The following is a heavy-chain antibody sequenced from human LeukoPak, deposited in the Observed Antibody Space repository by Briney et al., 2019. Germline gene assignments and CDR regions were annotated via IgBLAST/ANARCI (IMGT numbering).Heavy chain of an antibody. CDR3: ARDMGYYDSSGYYYEGY. V-gene: IGHV3-48*04. D-gene: IGHD3-22*01. CDR2: ISSSSSTI. Sequence: GGSLRPSCAASGFTFSSYSMNWVRQAPGKGLEWVSYISSSSSTIYYADSVKGRFTISRDNAKNSLYLQMNSLRAEDTAVYYCARDMGYYDSSGYYYEGYWGQGTLVTVSS. J-gene: IGHJ4*02. CDR1: GFTFSSYS.